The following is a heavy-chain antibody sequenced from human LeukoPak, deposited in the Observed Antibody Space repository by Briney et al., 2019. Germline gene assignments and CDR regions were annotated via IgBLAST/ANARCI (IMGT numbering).Heavy chain of an antibody. CDR3: ARDSPYDILTGRRVQDDAFDI. D-gene: IGHD3-9*01. CDR2: XXXXXXNK. J-gene: IGHJ3*02. CDR1: GFTFSSYG. Sequence: GGSLRLSCAASGFTFSSYGMHWVRQAPGKGLXXXXXXXXXXXNKYYADSVKGRFTISRDNSKNTLYLQMNSLRAEDTAVYYCARDSPYDILTGRRVQDDAFDIWGQGTMVTVSS. V-gene: IGHV3-33*01.